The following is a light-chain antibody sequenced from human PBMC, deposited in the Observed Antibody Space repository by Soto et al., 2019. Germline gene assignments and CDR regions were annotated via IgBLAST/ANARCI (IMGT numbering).Light chain of an antibody. CDR2: EVS. J-gene: IGLJ3*02. CDR3: SSYTSSSTWV. V-gene: IGLV2-14*01. Sequence: QSALTQPASVSGSPGQSITISCTGTSSDVGGYNYVSWYQQHPGKAPKLMIYEVSNRPSGVSNRFSGSKSGNTASLTISGLQAEDAAYYYCSSYTSSSTWVFGGGTKLTVL. CDR1: SSDVGGYNY.